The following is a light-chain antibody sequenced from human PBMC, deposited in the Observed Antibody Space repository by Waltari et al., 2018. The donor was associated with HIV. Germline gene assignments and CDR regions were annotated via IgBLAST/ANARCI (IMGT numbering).Light chain of an antibody. CDR2: DVT. Sequence: QSALTQPRSVSGSPGQSVTISCTGTSSDVGAYKFVSWYQQHPGKAPKLLIYDVTTRPSGVPGRFACSKAGNSASLIISGLQAGDEAHYFCCSYAGNYAWVFGGGTKLTVL. V-gene: IGLV2-11*01. CDR3: CSYAGNYAWV. J-gene: IGLJ3*02. CDR1: SSDVGAYKF.